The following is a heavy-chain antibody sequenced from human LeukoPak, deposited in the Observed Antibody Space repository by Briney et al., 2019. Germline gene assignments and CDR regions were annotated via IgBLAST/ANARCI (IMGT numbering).Heavy chain of an antibody. Sequence: TSETLSLTCTVSGGSISSSSDYWGWIRQPPGKGLEWIGSIHYSGTTYYNPSLKSRVTISVDTSKNQFSLKLSSVTAADTAVYYCAGTGLGYCSGGTCYHFDYWGQGTLVTVSS. D-gene: IGHD2-15*01. CDR2: IHYSGTT. V-gene: IGHV4-39*01. CDR1: GGSISSSSDY. J-gene: IGHJ4*02. CDR3: AGTGLGYCSGGTCYHFDY.